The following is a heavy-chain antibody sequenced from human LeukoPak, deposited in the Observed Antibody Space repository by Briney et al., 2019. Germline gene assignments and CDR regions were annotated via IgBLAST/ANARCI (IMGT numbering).Heavy chain of an antibody. J-gene: IGHJ4*02. CDR3: AKDSAPIFGVVTDYFDY. Sequence: GGSLRLSCAASGFTFSSYAMSWVRQAPGKGLEWLSAISGSGGSTYYADSVKGRFTISRDNSKNTLYLQMNSLRAEDTAVYYCAKDSAPIFGVVTDYFDYWGQGTLVTVSS. CDR1: GFTFSSYA. CDR2: ISGSGGST. V-gene: IGHV3-23*01. D-gene: IGHD3-3*01.